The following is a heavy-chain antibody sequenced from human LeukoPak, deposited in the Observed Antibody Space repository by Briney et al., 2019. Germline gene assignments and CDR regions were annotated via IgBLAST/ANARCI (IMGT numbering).Heavy chain of an antibody. CDR2: INPNSGGT. CDR1: GYTFTDYY. J-gene: IGHJ4*02. CDR3: ARSAETNCGGDCYSFDY. V-gene: IGHV1-2*02. D-gene: IGHD2-21*01. Sequence: ASVKVSCKASGYTFTDYYIHWVRQAPGQGLEWMGWINPNSGGTNYARKFQVRVTMTRDTSISTTYMELSRLRSDDTAVYYCARSAETNCGGDCYSFDYWGQGTLVTVSS.